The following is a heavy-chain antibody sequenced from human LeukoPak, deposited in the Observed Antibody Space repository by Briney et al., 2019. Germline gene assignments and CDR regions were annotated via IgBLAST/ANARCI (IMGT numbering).Heavy chain of an antibody. CDR1: GGSISSSSYY. Sequence: SETLSLTCTVSGGSISSSSYYWGWIRQPPGKGLEWIGSIYYSGSTYYNPSLKSRVTISVDTSKNQFSLKLSSVTAADTAVYYCGTARSYYFDYWGQGTLVTVSS. V-gene: IGHV4-39*01. J-gene: IGHJ4*02. D-gene: IGHD1-14*01. CDR3: GTARSYYFDY. CDR2: IYYSGST.